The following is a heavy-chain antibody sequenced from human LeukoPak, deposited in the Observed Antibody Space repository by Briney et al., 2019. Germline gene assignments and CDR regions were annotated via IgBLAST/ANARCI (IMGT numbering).Heavy chain of an antibody. J-gene: IGHJ2*01. Sequence: WASVKVSCKASGYTFTGYYMHWVRQAPGQGLEWMGWIDPNSGGTNYAQKFQGWVTMTRDTSISTAYMELSRLRSDATAVYYCARGVVDIVATILPRGDWYFDLWGRGTLVTVSS. CDR2: IDPNSGGT. CDR3: ARGVVDIVATILPRGDWYFDL. CDR1: GYTFTGYY. D-gene: IGHD5-12*01. V-gene: IGHV1-2*04.